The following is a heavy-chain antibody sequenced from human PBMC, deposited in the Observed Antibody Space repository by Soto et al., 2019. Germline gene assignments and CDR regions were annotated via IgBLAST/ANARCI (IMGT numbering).Heavy chain of an antibody. D-gene: IGHD1-7*01. V-gene: IGHV3-15*01. CDR3: TTRDVRNYYFDY. Sequence: EVQLVESGGGLVKPGGSLRLCCAASGFTFSNAWMSWVRQAPGKGLEWVGRIKSKTDGGTTDYAAPVKGRFTISRNDSKNTLYLQINSLKTDDTAVYYCTTRDVRNYYFDYWGQGTLVTVSS. CDR2: IKSKTDGGTT. CDR1: GFTFSNAW. J-gene: IGHJ4*02.